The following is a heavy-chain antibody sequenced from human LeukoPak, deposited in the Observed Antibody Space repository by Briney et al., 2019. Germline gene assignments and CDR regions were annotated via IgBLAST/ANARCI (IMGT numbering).Heavy chain of an antibody. CDR1: GGSITSSSHY. D-gene: IGHD4-17*01. V-gene: IGHV4-39*01. CDR3: ARLGLYGDSTPFDY. CDR2: IYYSGST. Sequence: PSETLSLTCTVSGGSITSSSHYWGWIRQPLGKGLEWIGSIYYSGSTYYNPSLKSRVTISVDTSKNQFSLKLSSVTAADMAVYYCARLGLYGDSTPFDYWGQGTLVSVSS. J-gene: IGHJ4*02.